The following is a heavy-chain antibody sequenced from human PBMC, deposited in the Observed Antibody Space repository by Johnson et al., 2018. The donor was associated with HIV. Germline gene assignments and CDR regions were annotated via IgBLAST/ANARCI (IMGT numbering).Heavy chain of an antibody. CDR3: ARGGLGFQNLPDPFDI. V-gene: IGHV3-23*04. Sequence: VQLVESGGGLVQPGGSLRLSCAASGFTFSNYAMSWVRQAPGKGLEWVSAITGSGAITYYADSVKGRLTISRDNAKNSLYLQMNSLRAEDTALYYCARGGLGFQNLPDPFDIWGQGTMVTVSS. CDR2: ITGSGAIT. D-gene: IGHD1-14*01. CDR1: GFTFSNYA. J-gene: IGHJ3*02.